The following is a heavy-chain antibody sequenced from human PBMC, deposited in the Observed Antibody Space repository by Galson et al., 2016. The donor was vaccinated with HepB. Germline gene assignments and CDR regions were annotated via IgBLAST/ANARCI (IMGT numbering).Heavy chain of an antibody. V-gene: IGHV3-15*07. CDR2: IKSKTDGGTT. J-gene: IGHJ5*02. CDR1: GSSFSHAW. CDR3: TVAASYDFWSGYYMLDP. Sequence: SLRLSCAASGSSFSHAWMHWVRQAPGKGLEWVGRIKSKTDGGTTDYAAPVKGRFAISRDNSKDTLYLQMNRLKTEDTGVYYCTVAASYDFWSGYYMLDPWGQGTLVTVSS. D-gene: IGHD3-3*01.